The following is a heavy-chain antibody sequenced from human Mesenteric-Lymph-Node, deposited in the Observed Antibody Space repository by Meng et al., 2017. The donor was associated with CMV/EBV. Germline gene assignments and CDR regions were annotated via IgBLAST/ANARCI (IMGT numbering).Heavy chain of an antibody. CDR2: VRNDGGGI. CDR3: GRERWGLGDY. Sequence: GGSLRLSCAASGFTVSTNSMSWVRQAPGKGLMWVSRVRNDGGGITYPDSVKGRFTISRDNAKNTLYLQMNSLRVDDTAVYYCGRERWGLGDYWGQGTVVTVSS. D-gene: IGHD2-21*02. J-gene: IGHJ4*02. V-gene: IGHV3-74*01. CDR1: GFTVSTNS.